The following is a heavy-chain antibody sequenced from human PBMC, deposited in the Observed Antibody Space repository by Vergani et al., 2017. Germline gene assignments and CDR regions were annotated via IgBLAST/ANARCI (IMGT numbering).Heavy chain of an antibody. Sequence: QVQLQESGPGLLKPSQTLSLTCTVSGGSISSGDYYWSWIRQPPGKGLEWIGYIYYSGSTYYNPSLKSRVTISVDTSKNQFSLKLSSVTAADTAVYYCAREGITMVRGGGWFDPWGQGTLVTVSS. V-gene: IGHV4-30-4*08. CDR1: GGSISSGDYY. J-gene: IGHJ5*02. CDR3: AREGITMVRGGGWFDP. CDR2: IYYSGST. D-gene: IGHD3-10*01.